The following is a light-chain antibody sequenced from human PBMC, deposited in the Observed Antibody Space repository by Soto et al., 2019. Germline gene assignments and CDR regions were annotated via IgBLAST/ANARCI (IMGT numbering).Light chain of an antibody. CDR1: QTVGSY. V-gene: IGKV3-11*01. Sequence: EIVLTQSPATLSLSPGERAILSCRASQTVGSYLAWYQQKPGQAPRLLIYDASNRATGIPARFSGSGSGTDFTLTISSLEPEDFTLYYCQQRSNWPLTFGGGTKIEIK. CDR3: QQRSNWPLT. CDR2: DAS. J-gene: IGKJ4*01.